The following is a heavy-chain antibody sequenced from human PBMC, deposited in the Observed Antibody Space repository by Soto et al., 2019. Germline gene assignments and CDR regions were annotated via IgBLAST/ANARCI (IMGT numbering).Heavy chain of an antibody. Sequence: PGASLKISCKGSGYSFTSYWIGWVRQMPGKGLESMGIIYPGDSDTRYSPSFQGQVTISADKSISTAYLQWSSLKASDTAMYYCARMAAAGNYHYVMDFWGQGTTVTVSS. V-gene: IGHV5-51*01. CDR1: GYSFTSYW. D-gene: IGHD6-13*01. CDR2: IYPGDSDT. CDR3: ARMAAAGNYHYVMDF. J-gene: IGHJ6*02.